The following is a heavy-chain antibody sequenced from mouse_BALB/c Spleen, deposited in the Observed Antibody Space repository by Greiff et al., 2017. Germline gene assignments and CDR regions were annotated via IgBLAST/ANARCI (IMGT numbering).Heavy chain of an antibody. J-gene: IGHJ2*01. D-gene: IGHD1-1*01. CDR2: ISSGGSYT. CDR1: GFTFSSYT. Sequence: EVQRVESGGGLVKPGGSLKLSCAASGFTFSSYTMSWVRQTPEKRLEWVATISSGGSYTYYPDSVKGRFTISRDNAKNTLYLQMSSLKSEDTAMYYCTRESTTVVDYWGQGTTLTVSS. CDR3: TRESTTVVDY. V-gene: IGHV5-6-4*01.